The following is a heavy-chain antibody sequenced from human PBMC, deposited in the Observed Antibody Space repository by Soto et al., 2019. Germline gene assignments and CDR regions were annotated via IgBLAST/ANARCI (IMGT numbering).Heavy chain of an antibody. V-gene: IGHV3-48*03. CDR2: IDNRGTNI. J-gene: IGHJ6*04. Sequence: GGSLRLSCVDSGLTSSNYEMNWVRQAPGKGLEWVSYIDNRGTNIYYADSVKGRFTISRDNAKSALYLQMDSLRADDTAVYYCARGQCTSTICYRQYYAMDVWGKGTTVTVSS. D-gene: IGHD2-2*02. CDR3: ARGQCTSTICYRQYYAMDV. CDR1: GLTSSNYE.